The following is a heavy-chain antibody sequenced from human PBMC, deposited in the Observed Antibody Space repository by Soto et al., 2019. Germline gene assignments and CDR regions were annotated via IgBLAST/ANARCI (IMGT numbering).Heavy chain of an antibody. D-gene: IGHD2-21*02. CDR3: ARDIKGDDVVCGVYYYGTHV. CDR1: GGSFSGYY. V-gene: IGHV4-34*01. CDR2: INHSGST. Sequence: SETLSLTCAVYGGSFSGYYWSWIRQPPGKGLEWIGEINHSGSTNYNPSLKSRVTISVDTSKNQFSLKLSSVTAADTAVYYCARDIKGDDVVCGVYYYGTHVCCQGNMVTVYS. J-gene: IGHJ6*02.